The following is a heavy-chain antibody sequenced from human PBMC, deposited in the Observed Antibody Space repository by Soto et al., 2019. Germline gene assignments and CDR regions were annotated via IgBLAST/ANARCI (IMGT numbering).Heavy chain of an antibody. Sequence: QVQLQESGPGLVKPSQTLTLTCSVSGGSIDTRCLYWSWARPLPRKGLPWIGYIYYTGAAYYNPALKSRVVISLDTSANQFSLSLTSLTAADTAVYYCASGTFNDISFDSWGQGRLVTVSS. D-gene: IGHD2-21*01. CDR2: IYYTGAA. J-gene: IGHJ4*02. V-gene: IGHV4-31*03. CDR3: ASGTFNDISFDS. CDR1: GGSIDTRCLY.